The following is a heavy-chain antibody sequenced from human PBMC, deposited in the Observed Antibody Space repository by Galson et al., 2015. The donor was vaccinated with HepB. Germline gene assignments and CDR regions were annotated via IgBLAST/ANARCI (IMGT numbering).Heavy chain of an antibody. CDR2: INPRDAKT. Sequence: SVKVSCKASGYTFNTHYIHWVRQAPGQGLDWMGIINPRDAKTTYEQNFQGRINMTTDTSTNTVYMELNSLTSEDTAVYFCTRGTFGGIGTDFWGQGTLVTVSS. CDR1: GYTFNTHY. J-gene: IGHJ4*02. V-gene: IGHV1-46*02. CDR3: TRGTFGGIGTDF. D-gene: IGHD3-16*01.